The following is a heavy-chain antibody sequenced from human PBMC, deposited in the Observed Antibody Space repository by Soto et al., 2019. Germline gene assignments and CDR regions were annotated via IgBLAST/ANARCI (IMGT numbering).Heavy chain of an antibody. V-gene: IGHV3-48*04. D-gene: IGHD2-8*01. CDR3: ARDTNGLHY. J-gene: IGHJ4*02. CDR1: GFTFSTYN. Sequence: PGGSLRLSCAASGFTFSTYNMNWVRQAPGKGLEWVSCINASRSIIDYADSVKGRFTVSRDNAKNTMYLQMNSLTADDTAVYYCARDTNGLHYWGQGTLVTVSS. CDR2: INASRSII.